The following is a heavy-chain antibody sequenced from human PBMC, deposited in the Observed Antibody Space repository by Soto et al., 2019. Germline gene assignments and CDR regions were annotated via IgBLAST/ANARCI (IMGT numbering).Heavy chain of an antibody. V-gene: IGHV1-69*13. CDR2: IIPIFGTA. CDR1: GGTFSSYA. J-gene: IGHJ6*02. Sequence: ASVKVSCKASGGTFSSYAISWVRQAPGQGLEWMGGIIPIFGTANYAQKFQGRVTITADESTSTAYMELSSLRSEDTAVYYCASAPKIGGGFGIGYYYGMDVWGQGTTVTVSS. CDR3: ASAPKIGGGFGIGYYYGMDV. D-gene: IGHD3-3*01.